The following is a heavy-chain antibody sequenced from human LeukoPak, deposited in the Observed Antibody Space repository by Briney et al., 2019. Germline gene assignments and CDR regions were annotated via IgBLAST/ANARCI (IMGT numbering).Heavy chain of an antibody. CDR3: ARVSLYCSSTSCCCNAFDI. J-gene: IGHJ3*02. V-gene: IGHV1-2*04. Sequence: ASVKVSCKASGYTFTGYYMHWVRQAPGQGLEWMGWINPNSGGTNYAQKFQGWVTMTRDTSISTAYMELSRLRSDDTAVYYCARVSLYCSSTSCCCNAFDIWGQGTMVTVSS. CDR2: INPNSGGT. CDR1: GYTFTGYY. D-gene: IGHD2-2*01.